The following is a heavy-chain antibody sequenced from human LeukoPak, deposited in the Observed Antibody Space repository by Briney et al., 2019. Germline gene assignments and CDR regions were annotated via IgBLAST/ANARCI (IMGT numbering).Heavy chain of an antibody. CDR2: INPSGGST. CDR1: GYTFTSYY. CDR3: VRENREQQLVLFSRYFDY. J-gene: IGHJ4*02. Sequence: ASVKVSCKATGYTFTSYYMHWVRRAPGQGLEWMGIINPSGGSTSYAQKFQGRVTMTRDTSTSTVYMELSSLRSEDTAVYYCVRENREQQLVLFSRYFDYWGQGTLVTVSS. D-gene: IGHD6-13*01. V-gene: IGHV1-46*01.